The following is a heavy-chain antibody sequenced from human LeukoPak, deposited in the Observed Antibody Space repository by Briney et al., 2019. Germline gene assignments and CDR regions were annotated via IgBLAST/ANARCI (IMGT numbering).Heavy chain of an antibody. D-gene: IGHD2-2*01. J-gene: IGHJ5*02. CDR1: GYTFTSYG. CDR3: ARDREDIVVVPAAMYWLDP. Sequence: ASVKVSSKASGYTFTSYGISWVRQAPGQGLEWMGWISAYNGKANYAQKLQGRVTMTTDTSTSTAYMELRSLRSDDTAVYYCARDREDIVVVPAAMYWLDPWGQGTLVTVSS. CDR2: ISAYNGKA. V-gene: IGHV1-18*01.